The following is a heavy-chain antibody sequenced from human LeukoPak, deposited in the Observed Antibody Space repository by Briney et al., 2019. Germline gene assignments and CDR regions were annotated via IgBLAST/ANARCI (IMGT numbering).Heavy chain of an antibody. D-gene: IGHD6-6*01. CDR2: ISASGTST. Sequence: GGSLRLSCAASKFAFSNYAMSWVRQAPRKGVEWVSGISASGTSTYYADSVKGRFTVSRDNSKETLTLQMNSLRAEDSAVYYCATSTIAARPDFFDYWGQGTLVSVSS. CDR3: ATSTIAARPDFFDY. CDR1: KFAFSNYA. J-gene: IGHJ4*02. V-gene: IGHV3-23*01.